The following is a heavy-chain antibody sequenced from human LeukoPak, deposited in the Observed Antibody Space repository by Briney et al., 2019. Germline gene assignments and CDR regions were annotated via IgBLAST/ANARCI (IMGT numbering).Heavy chain of an antibody. J-gene: IGHJ4*02. CDR1: GGSFSGYY. D-gene: IGHD4-17*01. CDR3: AREGLDYGVDY. V-gene: IGHV4-34*01. Sequence: PSETLSLTCAVYGGSFSGYYWSWIRQPPGKGLEWIGEINHSGSTNYNPSLKSRVTISVDTSKNQFSLKLSSVTAADTAVYYCAREGLDYGVDYWGQGTLVTVSS. CDR2: INHSGST.